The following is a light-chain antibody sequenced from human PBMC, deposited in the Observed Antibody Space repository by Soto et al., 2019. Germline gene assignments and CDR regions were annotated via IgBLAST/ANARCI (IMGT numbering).Light chain of an antibody. J-gene: IGKJ1*01. CDR2: KAS. Sequence: DIQMTQSPSTLSASVGDRVTITCRASQSISSWLAWYQQKPGTAPKLLIYKASTLQSGVPSRFSGSGSGTEFTLSISSLQPAESATYYCRQYRDNCTFGQGTKVEIK. CDR3: RQYRDNCT. V-gene: IGKV1-5*03. CDR1: QSISSW.